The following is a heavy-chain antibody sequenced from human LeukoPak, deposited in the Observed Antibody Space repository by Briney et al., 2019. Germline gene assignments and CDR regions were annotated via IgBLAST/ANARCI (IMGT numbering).Heavy chain of an antibody. CDR2: INHSGST. CDR1: GGSFSGYY. CDR3: ARGEIVVVPAARNYFDY. Sequence: SETLSLTCAVYGGSFSGYYWSWIRQPPGKGLEWIGEINHSGSTNYNPSLKSRVTISVDTSKNQFSLKLSSVTAADTVVYYCARGEIVVVPAARNYFDYWGQGTLVTVSS. V-gene: IGHV4-34*01. J-gene: IGHJ4*02. D-gene: IGHD2-2*01.